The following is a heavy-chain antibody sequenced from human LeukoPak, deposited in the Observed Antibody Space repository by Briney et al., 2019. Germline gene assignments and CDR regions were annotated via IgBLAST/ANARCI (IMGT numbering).Heavy chain of an antibody. CDR2: INHSGYT. Sequence: PSETLSLTCAVYGESSFSSYYWSWIRPTPGGALEWIGEINHSGYTNYNPSLKSRVTLSIDTSKNPFSLRLNSVTAADTAVYYCSRQVVGNDYWGQGTLVTVSS. D-gene: IGHD3-22*01. CDR3: SRQVVGNDY. V-gene: IGHV4-34*01. CDR1: GESSFSSYY. J-gene: IGHJ4*02.